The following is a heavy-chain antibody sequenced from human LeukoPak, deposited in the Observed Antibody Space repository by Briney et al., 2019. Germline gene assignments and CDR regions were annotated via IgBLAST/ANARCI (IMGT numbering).Heavy chain of an antibody. D-gene: IGHD6-6*01. V-gene: IGHV1-2*02. J-gene: IGHJ5*02. Sequence: ASVKVSCKASGYTFTSYYMHWVRQAPGQGLEWMGWINPNSGGTNYAQKFQGRVTMTRDTSISTAYMELSRLRSDDTAVYYCARDNRQLGYNWFDPWGQGTLVTVSS. CDR3: ARDNRQLGYNWFDP. CDR1: GYTFTSYY. CDR2: INPNSGGT.